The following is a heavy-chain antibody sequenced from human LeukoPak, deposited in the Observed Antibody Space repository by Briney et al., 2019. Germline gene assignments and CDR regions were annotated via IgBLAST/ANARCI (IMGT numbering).Heavy chain of an antibody. V-gene: IGHV3-48*04. D-gene: IGHD5-12*01. J-gene: IGHJ4*02. CDR1: GFTFSDYS. CDR2: VGISSGNT. CDR3: ARDHRYAFDN. Sequence: GGSLRLSCAASGFTFSDYSMNWVRQAPGKGLEWISYVGISSGNTKYADSVKGRFTISGDSAKNSVFLQMNSLRVEDTAVYYCARDHRYAFDNWGQGTLVTASS.